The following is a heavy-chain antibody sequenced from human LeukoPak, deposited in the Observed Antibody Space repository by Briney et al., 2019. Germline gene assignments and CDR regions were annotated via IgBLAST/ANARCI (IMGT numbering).Heavy chain of an antibody. CDR2: IWYDGSNK. V-gene: IGHV3-33*01. Sequence: GGSLRLSCAASGFTFSSYGMHWVRQAPGKGLEWVAVIWYDGSNKYYADSVKGRFTISRDNSKSTLYLQLNSLRPEDTAVYYCASGDYFGSGSPGYYSDYWGQGTLVTVSS. CDR1: GFTFSSYG. D-gene: IGHD3-10*01. CDR3: ASGDYFGSGSPGYYSDY. J-gene: IGHJ4*02.